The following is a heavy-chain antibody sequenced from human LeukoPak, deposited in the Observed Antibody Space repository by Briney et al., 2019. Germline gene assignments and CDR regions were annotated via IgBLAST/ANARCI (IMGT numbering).Heavy chain of an antibody. D-gene: IGHD6-13*01. CDR1: GYTFTSYD. CDR3: ARGVAAAGTVELDY. CDR2: MNPNSGNT. Sequence: ASVKVSCKASGYTFTSYDINWVRQATGQGLEWMGWMNPNSGNTGYAQKFQGRVTMTRNTSISTAYMELSSLRSEDTAVYYCARGVAAAGTVELDYWGQGTLVTVSS. V-gene: IGHV1-8*01. J-gene: IGHJ4*02.